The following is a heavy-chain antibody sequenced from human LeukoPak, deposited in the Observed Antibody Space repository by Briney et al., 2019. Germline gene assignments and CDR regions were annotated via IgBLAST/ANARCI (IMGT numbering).Heavy chain of an antibody. V-gene: IGHV1-46*01. Sequence: ASVKVSCKASGYTFTSYGISWVRQAPGQGLEWMGLINPDGGNTNYAQNFQGRVTLTRDTSMSTVYMELSSLRSEDTAIYYCARIRDGYNDAYDLWGQGTVVTVPS. D-gene: IGHD5-24*01. CDR2: INPDGGNT. CDR1: GYTFTSYG. CDR3: ARIRDGYNDAYDL. J-gene: IGHJ3*01.